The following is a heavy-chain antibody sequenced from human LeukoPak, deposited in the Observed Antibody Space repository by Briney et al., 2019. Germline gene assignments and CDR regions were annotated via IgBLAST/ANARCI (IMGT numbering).Heavy chain of an antibody. J-gene: IGHJ4*02. V-gene: IGHV4-59*11. Sequence: PSETLSLTCIVSGDDFSSSHYWSWIRQSPGKGLEWIAYVYSSGAANYNPSLKSRASISLDTSTDRVSLRLTSVTAADTAVYYCAITGQVGVFDYWGQGTLVTVSS. D-gene: IGHD3-10*01. CDR2: VYSSGAA. CDR3: AITGQVGVFDY. CDR1: GDDFSSSHY.